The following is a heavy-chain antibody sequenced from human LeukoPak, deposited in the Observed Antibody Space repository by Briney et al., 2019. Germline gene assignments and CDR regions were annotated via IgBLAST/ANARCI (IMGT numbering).Heavy chain of an antibody. CDR3: AREFYTALRS. CDR2: ISYSGST. V-gene: IGHV4-59*01. Sequence: SETLFLTCSVSGGSISSYYWSWIRQPPGKGLEWIGYISYSGSTNYNPSLKSRVTISVDTSKNQFSLKLSSVTAADTAVYYCAREFYTALRSWGQGTLVTVSS. D-gene: IGHD2-2*02. CDR1: GGSISSYY. J-gene: IGHJ5*02.